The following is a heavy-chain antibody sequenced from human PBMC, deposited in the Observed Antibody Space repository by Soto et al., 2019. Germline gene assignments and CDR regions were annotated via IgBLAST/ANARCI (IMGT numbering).Heavy chain of an antibody. CDR1: GGTFSSYA. CDR2: IIPIFGTA. V-gene: IGHV1-69*13. Sequence: SVKVSCKASGGTFSSYAINWVRQAPGQGLEWMGGIIPIFGTANFPQKFQGRVTITADESTSTAYMELSSLRSEDTAVYYCARPAALHYYDRSGYYAFAIWGQGTMVTVSS. D-gene: IGHD3-22*01. J-gene: IGHJ3*02. CDR3: ARPAALHYYDRSGYYAFAI.